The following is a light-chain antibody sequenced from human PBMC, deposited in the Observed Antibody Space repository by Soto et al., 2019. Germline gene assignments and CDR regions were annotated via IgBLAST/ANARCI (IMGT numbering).Light chain of an antibody. CDR3: QQYHSYSPYT. CDR1: QSISIG. V-gene: IGKV1-5*01. J-gene: IGKJ2*01. CDR2: DAS. Sequence: DIQMTQSPSTLSASVGDRVTITCRASQSISIGLAWYQQKPGKAPKFLIYDASTLKSGVPSRFSGSGSGTEFTLTISSLQPDDFATYYCQQYHSYSPYTFGQGTKLEIK.